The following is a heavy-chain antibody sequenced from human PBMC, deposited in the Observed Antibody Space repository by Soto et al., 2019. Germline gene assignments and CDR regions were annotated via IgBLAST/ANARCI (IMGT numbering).Heavy chain of an antibody. CDR3: SKEWSAGDYSIANEI. Sequence: QVQLVQSGAEVKKPGSSLKVSCKASGGSFSNYAIICVRQSPGQGLACMGGINPLYGTANYGQKFQCRGTIIAAKSTTAADIEVNSLRSEDTAVYYCSKEWSAGDYSIANEIWGQGTLITVSS. V-gene: IGHV1-69*06. CDR2: INPLYGTA. CDR1: GGSFSNYA. J-gene: IGHJ1*01. D-gene: IGHD4-4*01.